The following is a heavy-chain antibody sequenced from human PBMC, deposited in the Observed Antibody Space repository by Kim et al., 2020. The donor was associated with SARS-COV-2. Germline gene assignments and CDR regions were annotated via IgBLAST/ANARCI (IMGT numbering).Heavy chain of an antibody. CDR2: IYSGGST. CDR1: GFTVSSNY. CDR3: ARDSGSYPSNGMDV. Sequence: GGSLRLSCAASGFTVSSNYMSWVRQAPGKGLEWVSVIYSGGSTYYADSVKGRFTISRDNSKNTLYLQMNSLRAEDTAVYYCARDSGSYPSNGMDVWGQGTTVTVSS. D-gene: IGHD1-26*01. J-gene: IGHJ6*02. V-gene: IGHV3-53*01.